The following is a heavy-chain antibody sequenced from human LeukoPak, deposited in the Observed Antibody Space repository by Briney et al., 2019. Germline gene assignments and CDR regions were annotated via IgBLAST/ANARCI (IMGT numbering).Heavy chain of an antibody. D-gene: IGHD6-13*01. J-gene: IGHJ4*01. V-gene: IGHV3-48*01. CDR1: GFTFSDYS. Sequence: GGSLRLSCAASGFTFSDYSMNWVRQAPGKGLEWVSYIDGSGDTIYYADSVKGRFTISRDNAKNSLDLQMNSLRAEDTALYYCSRAATLAGPFNFWGQGTLVTVSA. CDR3: SRAATLAGPFNF. CDR2: IDGSGDTI.